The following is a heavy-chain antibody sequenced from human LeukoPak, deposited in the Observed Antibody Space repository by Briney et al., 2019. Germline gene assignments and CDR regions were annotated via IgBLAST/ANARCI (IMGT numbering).Heavy chain of an antibody. Sequence: GGSLRLSCAASGFTFSSYAMSWVREAPGKGLGWVSAISSIGAGTYYADSVKGRFTISRDNSKNTLYLQVNSLRSEDTALYYCAKGGVGSGWTLDYWGQGTLVTVSS. V-gene: IGHV3-23*01. CDR2: ISSIGAGT. CDR3: AKGGVGSGWTLDY. CDR1: GFTFSSYA. J-gene: IGHJ4*02. D-gene: IGHD6-19*01.